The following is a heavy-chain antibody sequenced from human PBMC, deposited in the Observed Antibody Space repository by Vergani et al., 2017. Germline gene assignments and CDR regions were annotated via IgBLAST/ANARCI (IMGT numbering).Heavy chain of an antibody. CDR1: GYSIRNGYY. CDR2: IYHSGCT. V-gene: IGHV4-38-2*01. Sequence: QVQLQESGPGLVAPSETLSLTCAVSGYSIRNGYYWGWIRQPPGKGLEWIGSIYHSGCTHYNPSLKSRVTISVDTSKNDFSLKVTSVTAADTAVYYCTRQPQEGASGPPSVPTWGQGISVIVSS. J-gene: IGHJ4*02. D-gene: IGHD5-12*01. CDR3: TRQPQEGASGPPSVPT.